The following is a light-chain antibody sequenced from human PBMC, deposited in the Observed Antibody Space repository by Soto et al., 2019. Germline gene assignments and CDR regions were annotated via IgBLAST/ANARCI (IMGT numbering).Light chain of an antibody. CDR1: TSNIGNNY. Sequence: QPVLTQPPSTSATPGQRVTISCSGSTSNIGNNYVHWYQQLPGAAPKLLLYRNNQRPSGVPDRFSGSKSGTSASLAISGLRSEDEADFYCAAWDDRLSGWVFGGGTKLTVL. CDR3: AAWDDRLSGWV. CDR2: RNN. J-gene: IGLJ3*02. V-gene: IGLV1-47*01.